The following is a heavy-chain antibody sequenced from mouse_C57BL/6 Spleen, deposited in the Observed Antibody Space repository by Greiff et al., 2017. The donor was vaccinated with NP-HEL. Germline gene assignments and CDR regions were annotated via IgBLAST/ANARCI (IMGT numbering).Heavy chain of an antibody. D-gene: IGHD1-1*01. Sequence: QVQLQQPGAELVRPGSSVKLSCKASGYTFTSYWMDWVKQRPGQGLEWIGNIYPSDSETHYNQKFKDKATLTVDKSSSTAYMQLSSLTSEDSAVYYCARRILRYPYFDYWGQGTTLTVSS. V-gene: IGHV1-61*01. CDR3: ARRILRYPYFDY. CDR1: GYTFTSYW. J-gene: IGHJ2*01. CDR2: IYPSDSET.